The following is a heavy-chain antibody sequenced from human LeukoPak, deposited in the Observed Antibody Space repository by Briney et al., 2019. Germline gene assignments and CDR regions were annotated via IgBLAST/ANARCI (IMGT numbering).Heavy chain of an antibody. V-gene: IGHV3-7*01. CDR2: IKQDGSEK. CDR1: GYTFTSYW. J-gene: IGHJ4*02. D-gene: IGHD3-10*01. Sequence: GGSLRLSCAASGYTFTSYWMSWVRQAPGKGLEWVANIKQDGSEKYYVDSVKGRFTISRDNAKNSLYLQMNSLRAEDTAVYYCASQSYGLFEYWGQGTLVTVSS. CDR3: ASQSYGLFEY.